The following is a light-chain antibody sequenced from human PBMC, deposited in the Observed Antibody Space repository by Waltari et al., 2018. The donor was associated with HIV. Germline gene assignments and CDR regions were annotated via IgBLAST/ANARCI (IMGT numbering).Light chain of an antibody. J-gene: IGKJ4*01. CDR3: QQHKTYPLT. Sequence: EIVLTPSPGTLSLSPGERATLSCRASQIITNNFLAWYQHQSGQAPRLLISAASSRATGIPDRFSGSGSGTDFSLTISRLEPEDFATYYCQQHKTYPLTFGGGTKVEI. V-gene: IGKV3-20*01. CDR2: AAS. CDR1: QIITNNF.